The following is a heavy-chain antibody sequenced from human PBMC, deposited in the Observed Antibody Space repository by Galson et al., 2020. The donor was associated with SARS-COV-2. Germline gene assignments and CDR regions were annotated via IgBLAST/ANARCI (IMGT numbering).Heavy chain of an antibody. D-gene: IGHD6-19*01. CDR3: AKGPNSYSNGWCGIGY. J-gene: IGHJ4*02. CDR1: GFTFDDYA. CDR2: ITCNSGSM. V-gene: IGHV3-9*01. Sequence: GGSLRLSCAASGFTFDDYAMHWVRQAPGKGLEWVSTITCNSGSMDYADSVKGRFTISRDNTKNSLYLQMDSLRTEDTALYYCAKGPNSYSNGWCGIGYRGQGALLNVSP.